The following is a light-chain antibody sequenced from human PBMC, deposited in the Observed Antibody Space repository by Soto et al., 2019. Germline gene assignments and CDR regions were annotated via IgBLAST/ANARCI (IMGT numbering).Light chain of an antibody. Sequence: DIVMTQSPLSLSVTPGQPASISCKSSQSLLNSGGKTYFYWYLQKPGQPPQLLIYEVFNRFSGVPDRASGSVSGTDFALNISRVEAEDVGFYYCLQTTQFPLTCGQGTKVEIK. V-gene: IGKV2D-29*01. CDR3: LQTTQFPLT. CDR1: QSLLNSGGKTY. CDR2: EVF. J-gene: IGKJ1*01.